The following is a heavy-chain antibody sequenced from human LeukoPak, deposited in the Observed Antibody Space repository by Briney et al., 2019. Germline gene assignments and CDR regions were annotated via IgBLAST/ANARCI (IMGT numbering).Heavy chain of an antibody. CDR3: ARSKDILTGYCFDY. Sequence: SETLSLTCTVSGGSIRSYYWSWIRQPPGKGLEWIGYAYYSGSTNYNPSLKSRVTISVDTSKNQFSLKLSSVTAADTAVYYCARSKDILTGYCFDYWGQGTLVTVSS. CDR2: AYYSGST. CDR1: GGSIRSYY. J-gene: IGHJ4*02. D-gene: IGHD3-9*01. V-gene: IGHV4-59*01.